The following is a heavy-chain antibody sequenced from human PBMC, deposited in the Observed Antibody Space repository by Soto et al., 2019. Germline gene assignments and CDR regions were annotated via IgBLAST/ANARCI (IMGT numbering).Heavy chain of an antibody. V-gene: IGHV3-30*18. Sequence: PGGSLRLSCAASGFTFSSYGMHWVRQAPGKGLEWVAVISYDGSNKYYADSVKGRFTISRDNSKNTLYLQMNSLRAEDTAVYYCAKDDGSIYDNYFDYWGQGTLVTVSS. CDR3: AKDDGSIYDNYFDY. D-gene: IGHD5-12*01. CDR1: GFTFSSYG. CDR2: ISYDGSNK. J-gene: IGHJ4*02.